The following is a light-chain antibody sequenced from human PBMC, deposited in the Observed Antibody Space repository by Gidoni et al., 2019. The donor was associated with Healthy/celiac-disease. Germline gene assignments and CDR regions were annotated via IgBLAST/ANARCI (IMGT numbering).Light chain of an antibody. CDR3: QQYGSSPPYT. CDR1: QSVSSSY. J-gene: IGKJ2*01. Sequence: IVLTQSPCTLSLSPGGRATLSCRASQSVSSSYLAWYQQKPGQAPRLLIYGASSRATGIPDRFSGSGSGTDFTLTISRLEPEDFAVYYCQQYGSSPPYTFGQVTKLEIK. V-gene: IGKV3-20*01. CDR2: GAS.